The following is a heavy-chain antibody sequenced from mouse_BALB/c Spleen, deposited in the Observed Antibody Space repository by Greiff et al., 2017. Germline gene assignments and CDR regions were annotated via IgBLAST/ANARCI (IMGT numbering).Heavy chain of an antibody. CDR2: ISYDGSN. CDR1: GYSITSGYY. V-gene: IGHV3-6*02. CDR3: ARDGKLSYAMDY. J-gene: IGHJ4*01. Sequence: VQLQQSGPGLVKPSQSLSLTCSVTGYSITSGYYWNWIRQFPGNKLEWMGYISYDGSNNYNPSLKNRISITRDTSKNQFFLKLNSVTTEDTATYYCARDGKLSYAMDYWGQGTSVTVSS.